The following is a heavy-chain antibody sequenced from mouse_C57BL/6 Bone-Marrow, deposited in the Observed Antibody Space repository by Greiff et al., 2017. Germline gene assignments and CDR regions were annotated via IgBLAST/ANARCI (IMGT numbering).Heavy chain of an antibody. D-gene: IGHD2-3*01. CDR1: GYKFNDYY. J-gene: IGHJ2*01. V-gene: IGHV1-26*01. CDR3: AIGDGYSYFDY. CDR2: INPNNGGT. Sequence: EVQLQQSGPELVKPGASVKISCKASGYKFNDYYMNWVKQSHGKSLEWIGDINPNNGGTSYNQKFKGKATLTVDKSSSTAYMELRSLTSEDSAVYYCAIGDGYSYFDYWGQGTTLTVSS.